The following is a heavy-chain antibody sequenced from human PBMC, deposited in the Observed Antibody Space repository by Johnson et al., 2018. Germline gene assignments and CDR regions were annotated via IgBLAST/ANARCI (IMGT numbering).Heavy chain of an antibody. Sequence: QVQLVESGAEVKKPGSSVKVSCKASGGTFSSYAISWVRQAPGQGLEWMGGIIPIFGTAHSAQKFQGGGTITADDSTSKAYMELGSLRSGDTAVYYCARVYYDSSGVPEYFQHWGQGTLVTVSS. J-gene: IGHJ1*01. CDR3: ARVYYDSSGVPEYFQH. CDR2: IIPIFGTA. V-gene: IGHV1-69*01. D-gene: IGHD3-22*01. CDR1: GGTFSSYA.